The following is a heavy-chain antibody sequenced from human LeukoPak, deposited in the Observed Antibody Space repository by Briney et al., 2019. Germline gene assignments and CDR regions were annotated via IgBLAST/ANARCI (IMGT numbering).Heavy chain of an antibody. Sequence: GGSLRLSCAASGFTFSSYAMTWVRQAPGKGLEWVSGISGSGGSSYSTDSVKGRFTISRDNSKNTLYLQMNSLRAEDMAVYYCARDRIMPSAGEPFDYWGQGTLVTVSS. D-gene: IGHD3-16*01. CDR2: ISGSGGSS. J-gene: IGHJ4*02. CDR3: ARDRIMPSAGEPFDY. V-gene: IGHV3-23*01. CDR1: GFTFSSYA.